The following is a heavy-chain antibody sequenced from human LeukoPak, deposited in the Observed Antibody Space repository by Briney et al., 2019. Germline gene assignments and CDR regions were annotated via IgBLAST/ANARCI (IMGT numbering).Heavy chain of an antibody. CDR3: AKYGDILTGYPYYFDY. Sequence: GGSLRLSCAASGFTFSSDAMSWVRQAPGKGLEWVSAISGGGGSTYYADSVKGRFTISGDNSKNTLYLQMNSLRAEDTAVYYCAKYGDILTGYPYYFDYWGQGTLVTVSS. CDR2: ISGGGGST. D-gene: IGHD3-9*01. V-gene: IGHV3-23*01. CDR1: GFTFSSDA. J-gene: IGHJ4*02.